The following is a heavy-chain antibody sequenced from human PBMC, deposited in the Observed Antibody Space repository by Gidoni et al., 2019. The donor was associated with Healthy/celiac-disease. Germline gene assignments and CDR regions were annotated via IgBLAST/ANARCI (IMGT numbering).Heavy chain of an antibody. V-gene: IGHV5-51*01. CDR2: IYPGDSDT. CDR3: ARLYARGWSYYYGMDV. CDR1: GSSFTSYW. D-gene: IGHD6-19*01. Sequence: EVQLVQSGAEVKKPGASLTISCKGSGSSFTSYWIGWVRQMPGKGLEWMGIIYPGDSDTRYSPSFQGQVTISADKSISTAYLQWSSLKASDTAMYYCARLYARGWSYYYGMDVWGQGTTVTVSS. J-gene: IGHJ6*02.